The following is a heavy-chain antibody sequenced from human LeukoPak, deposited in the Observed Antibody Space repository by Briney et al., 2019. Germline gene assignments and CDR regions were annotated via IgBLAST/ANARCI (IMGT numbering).Heavy chain of an antibody. CDR3: ATYSILNAREFRY. V-gene: IGHV3-7*01. CDR2: VQHIGGET. J-gene: IGHJ1*01. CDR1: GFTFSNFW. D-gene: IGHD4-11*01. Sequence: GGSLRLSCAGSGFTFSNFWMGWVGQAPGKGREWVANVQHIGGETYYVDSVKGRFTISRDNAKNSVYLQMNSLGADDTAVYYCATYSILNAREFRYWGQGTLVTVTS.